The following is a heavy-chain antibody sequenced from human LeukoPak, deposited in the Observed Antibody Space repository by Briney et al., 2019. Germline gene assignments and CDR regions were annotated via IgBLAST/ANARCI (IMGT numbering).Heavy chain of an antibody. CDR1: GGSMDNYY. D-gene: IGHD5/OR15-5a*01. J-gene: IGHJ4*02. V-gene: IGHV4-59*01. CDR2: AYSSGSA. Sequence: SETLSLTCAVSGGSMDNYYWNWIRQSPGKGLEWIAYAYSSGSANYNPSLKSRVSISGDRAKNQFSMNLKSVTAEDTAVYYCARATVSGRFDRWGQGTLVTVSS. CDR3: ARATVSGRFDR.